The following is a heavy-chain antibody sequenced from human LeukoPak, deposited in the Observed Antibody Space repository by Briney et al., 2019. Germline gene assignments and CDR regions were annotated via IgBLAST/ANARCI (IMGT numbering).Heavy chain of an antibody. CDR2: INHNAEMI. V-gene: IGHV3-48*02. CDR1: GFPFGSYV. J-gene: IGHJ4*02. Sequence: GGSLRLSCEGSGFPFGSYVMSWVRQAPGKGLEWIAYINHNAEMIFYPDFVKGRFTISRDNPKKSLYLQMNALRYEDTAIYYCARDHDWAFDLWGQGTLVAVSS. D-gene: IGHD3-9*01. CDR3: ARDHDWAFDL.